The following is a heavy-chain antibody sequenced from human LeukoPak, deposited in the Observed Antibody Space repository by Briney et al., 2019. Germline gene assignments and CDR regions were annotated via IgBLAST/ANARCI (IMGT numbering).Heavy chain of an antibody. CDR2: IIPIFGTA. CDR3: ARTLYCSSTSCYSRGYYDL. V-gene: IGHV1-69*13. D-gene: IGHD2-2*01. J-gene: IGHJ4*02. Sequence: ASVKVSCKASGGTFSSYAISWVRQAPGQGLEWMGGIIPIFGTANYAQKFQGRVTITADESTSTAYMELSSLRSEDTAVYYCARTLYCSSTSCYSRGYYDLWGQGTLVSVSS. CDR1: GGTFSSYA.